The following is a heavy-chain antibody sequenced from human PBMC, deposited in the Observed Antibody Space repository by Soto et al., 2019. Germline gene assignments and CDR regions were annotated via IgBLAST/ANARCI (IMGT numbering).Heavy chain of an antibody. CDR2: IYYSGST. CDR3: ASYCDFWSGYSGFDY. J-gene: IGHJ4*02. Sequence: SETLSLTCTVSGGSISSYYSNWIRQPPGKGLEWIGYIYYSGSTNYNPSLKSRVTISVDTYKNQFSLKLCPVTAADTALYYCASYCDFWSGYSGFDYWGQGTMVTVSS. D-gene: IGHD3-3*01. CDR1: GGSISSYY. V-gene: IGHV4-59*01.